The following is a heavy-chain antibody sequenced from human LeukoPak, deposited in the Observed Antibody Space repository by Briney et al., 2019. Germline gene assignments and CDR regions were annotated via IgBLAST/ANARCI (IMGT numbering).Heavy chain of an antibody. J-gene: IGHJ4*02. D-gene: IGHD3-16*01. Sequence: ASVKVSCKASGYTFTGYHLHWVRQAPGQGFQWMGWINPNSGGTNYAQNFQGRVTMTRDTSISTAYMELSRLRSDDAAVYYCARGALGDGGPYYFDYWGQGTLVTVSS. CDR1: GYTFTGYH. V-gene: IGHV1-2*02. CDR3: ARGALGDGGPYYFDY. CDR2: INPNSGGT.